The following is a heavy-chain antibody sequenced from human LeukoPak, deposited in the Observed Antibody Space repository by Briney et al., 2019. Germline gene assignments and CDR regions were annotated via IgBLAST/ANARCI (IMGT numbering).Heavy chain of an antibody. Sequence: GGSLRLSCAASGFTFSSYSMNWVRQAPGKGLEWVSYISSSSSTIYYADSVKGRFTISRDNARNSLYLQMNSLRAEDTAVYYCARDVRSSSGYYLYYFDYWGQGTLVTVSS. V-gene: IGHV3-48*01. CDR2: ISSSSSTI. J-gene: IGHJ4*02. CDR3: ARDVRSSSGYYLYYFDY. D-gene: IGHD3-22*01. CDR1: GFTFSSYS.